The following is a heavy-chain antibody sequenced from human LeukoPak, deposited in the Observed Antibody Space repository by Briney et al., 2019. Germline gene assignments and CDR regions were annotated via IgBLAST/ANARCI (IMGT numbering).Heavy chain of an antibody. CDR2: ISYDGSEK. CDR1: GFTFSSYA. Sequence: GGSLRLSCVASGFTFSSYAMHWVRQAPGKGLEWVAVISYDGSEKYYADSVKGRFTISRDNSKSTLYLQMNSLRVEDTAVYYCARPYSSGWYGDFDYWGQGTLVTVSS. J-gene: IGHJ4*02. CDR3: ARPYSSGWYGDFDY. V-gene: IGHV3-30-3*01. D-gene: IGHD6-19*01.